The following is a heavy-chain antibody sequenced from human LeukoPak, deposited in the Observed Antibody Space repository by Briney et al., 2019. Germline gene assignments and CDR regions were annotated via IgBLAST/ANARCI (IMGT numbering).Heavy chain of an antibody. D-gene: IGHD1-26*01. V-gene: IGHV1-46*01. Sequence: GASVKVSCKASGYTFTSYYMHWVRQAPGQGLEWMGIINPSGGSTSYAQKFQGRVTMTRDMSTSTVYMELSSLRSEDTAVYYCARANPMKGSYDEHWFDPWGQGTLVTVSS. J-gene: IGHJ5*02. CDR2: INPSGGST. CDR1: GYTFTSYY. CDR3: ARANPMKGSYDEHWFDP.